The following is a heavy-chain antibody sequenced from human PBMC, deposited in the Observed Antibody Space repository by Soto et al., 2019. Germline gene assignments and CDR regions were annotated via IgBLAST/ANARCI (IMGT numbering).Heavy chain of an antibody. CDR1: GYTFTSYG. J-gene: IGHJ4*02. CDR2: ISAYNGNT. Sequence: QVQLVQSGAEVKKPGASVKVSCKASGYTFTSYGISWVRQAPGQGLAWMGWISAYNGNTNYAQKLQGRVTMTTDTSTRTANMELRSLRSDDTAVYYCARDDDYVWGSYRSAHDWGQGTLGTVSS. D-gene: IGHD3-16*02. CDR3: ARDDDYVWGSYRSAHD. V-gene: IGHV1-18*01.